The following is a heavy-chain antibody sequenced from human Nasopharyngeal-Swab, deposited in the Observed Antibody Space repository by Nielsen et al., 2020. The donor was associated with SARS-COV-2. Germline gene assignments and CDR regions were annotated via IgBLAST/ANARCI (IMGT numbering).Heavy chain of an antibody. D-gene: IGHD3-9*01. CDR1: GGTFSSYA. J-gene: IGHJ6*02. CDR2: IIPIFGTA. Sequence: SVKVSCKASGGTFSSYAISWVRQAPGQGLERMGGIIPIFGTANYAQKFQGRVTITADESTSTAYMELSSLRSEDTAVYYCARSKWSDILLTYYYYGMDVWGQGTTVTVSS. CDR3: ARSKWSDILLTYYYYGMDV. V-gene: IGHV1-69*13.